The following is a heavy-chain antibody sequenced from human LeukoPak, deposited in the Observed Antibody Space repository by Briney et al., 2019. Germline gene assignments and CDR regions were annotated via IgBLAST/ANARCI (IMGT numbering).Heavy chain of an antibody. V-gene: IGHV3-11*04. Sequence: PGGSLRLSYAASGFTFSDSYMSWIRQAPGKGLEWVSYISSSSSTIYYADSVKGRLTISRDNAKNSLYLQMNSLRAEDTAVYYCASYLGYYGSGNRVDYWGQGTLVTVSS. CDR1: GFTFSDSY. CDR3: ASYLGYYGSGNRVDY. CDR2: ISSSSSTI. J-gene: IGHJ4*02. D-gene: IGHD3-10*01.